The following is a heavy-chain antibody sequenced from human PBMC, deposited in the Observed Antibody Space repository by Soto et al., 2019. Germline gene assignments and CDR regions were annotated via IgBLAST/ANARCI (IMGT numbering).Heavy chain of an antibody. V-gene: IGHV3-21*06. CDR1: GFTFSTYS. Sequence: GGSLRLSCAASGFTFSTYSMSWVRQAPGKGLEWVSSITSTGAYMYYADSLKGRFTISRDNAKNSLHLQMNNLRVDDTAVYYCERDDSPKYGFLWSQGTLVTVSS. D-gene: IGHD3-22*01. CDR3: ERDDSPKYGFL. CDR2: ITSTGAYM. J-gene: IGHJ4*02.